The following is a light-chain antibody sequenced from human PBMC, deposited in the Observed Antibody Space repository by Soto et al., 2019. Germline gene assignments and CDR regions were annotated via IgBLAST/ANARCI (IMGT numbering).Light chain of an antibody. CDR3: SSYTATTPDV. CDR1: SSDVGGFNY. J-gene: IGLJ1*01. Sequence: QSALTQPASVSGSPGQSITISCTGASSDVGGFNYVSWYQQLPGKAPKLIIYDVYTRTSGISDRFSGSKSGNTASLTISGRQAEDEAYYFCSSYTATTPDVFGTGTKLTVL. V-gene: IGLV2-14*01. CDR2: DVY.